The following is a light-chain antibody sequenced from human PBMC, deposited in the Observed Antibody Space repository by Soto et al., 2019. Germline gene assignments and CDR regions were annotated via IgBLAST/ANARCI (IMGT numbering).Light chain of an antibody. Sequence: GDRVTITCRASQSISSWLAWYQQKPGKAPKLLIYKASTLESGVPSRFSGSGSGTEFTLPISSLQPDDFATYYCQQYISYSAITFGQGTKLQIK. CDR3: QQYISYSAIT. CDR1: QSISSW. V-gene: IGKV1-5*03. CDR2: KAS. J-gene: IGKJ2*01.